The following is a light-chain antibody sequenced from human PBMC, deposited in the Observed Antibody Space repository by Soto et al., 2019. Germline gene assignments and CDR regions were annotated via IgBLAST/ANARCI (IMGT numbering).Light chain of an antibody. CDR2: DAS. CDR1: PSVSSY. Sequence: EIVFTQSPATLSLSPGASATLSCRASPSVSSYLAWYQQKPGQAPRLLIYDASNRATGIPARFSGSGSGTDFTLTISRLETEDFAVYYCQQYGSSPPWTVGQGNKGEIK. CDR3: QQYGSSPPWT. V-gene: IGKV3-20*01. J-gene: IGKJ1*01.